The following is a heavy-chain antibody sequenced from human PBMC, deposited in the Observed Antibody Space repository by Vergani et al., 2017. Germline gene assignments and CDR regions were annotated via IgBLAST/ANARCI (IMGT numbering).Heavy chain of an antibody. V-gene: IGHV4-34*01. CDR1: GGSFSGYY. CDR3: ARGIRTGYNWNYVDGTRWFDP. CDR2: INHSGST. D-gene: IGHD1-7*01. Sequence: QVQLQQWGAGLLKPSETLSLTCAVYGGSFSGYYWSWIRQPPGKGLEWIGEINHSGSTNYNPSLKSRVTISVDTSKNQFSLKLSSVTAADTAVYYCARGIRTGYNWNYVDGTRWFDPWGQGTLVTVSS. J-gene: IGHJ5*02.